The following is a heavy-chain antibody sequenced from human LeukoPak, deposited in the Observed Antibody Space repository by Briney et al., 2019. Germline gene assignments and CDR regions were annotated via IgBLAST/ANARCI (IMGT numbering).Heavy chain of an antibody. CDR1: GYTFTSYD. CDR2: MNPNSGNT. J-gene: IGHJ5*02. Sequence: ASVKVSCKASGYTFTSYDINWVRQATGQGLEWMGWMNPNSGNTGYAQKFQGRVTMTRNTSISTAYMELSSLRSEDTAVYYCARKVPNDSSGYYYRGQFDPWGQGTLVTVSS. D-gene: IGHD3-22*01. CDR3: ARKVPNDSSGYYYRGQFDP. V-gene: IGHV1-8*01.